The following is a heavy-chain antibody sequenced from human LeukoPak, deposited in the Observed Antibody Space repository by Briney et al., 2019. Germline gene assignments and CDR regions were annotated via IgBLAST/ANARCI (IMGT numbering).Heavy chain of an antibody. D-gene: IGHD3-10*01. J-gene: IGHJ4*02. V-gene: IGHV4-34*01. CDR1: GGSFSGYH. CDR3: ARVRTMVRGGFDY. CDR2: INHSGST. Sequence: SETLSLTCAVYGGSFSGYHWSWIRQPPGKGLEWIGEINHSGSTNYNPSLKSRVTISVDTSKNQFSLKLSSVTAADTAVYYCARVRTMVRGGFDYWGQGTLVTVSS.